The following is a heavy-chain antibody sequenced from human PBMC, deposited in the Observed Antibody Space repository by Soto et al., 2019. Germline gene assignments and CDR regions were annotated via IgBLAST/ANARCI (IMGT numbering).Heavy chain of an antibody. J-gene: IGHJ4*02. CDR3: VTRPSDIVVVPAALKDY. D-gene: IGHD2-2*01. CDR2: ISGSGGST. CDR1: GFTFSSYA. Sequence: GGSLRLSCAASGFTFSSYAMSWVRQAPGKGLEWVSAISGSGGSTYYADSVKGRFTISRDNSKNTLYLQMNSLRAEDTAVYYCVTRPSDIVVVPAALKDYWGQGTLVTVSS. V-gene: IGHV3-23*01.